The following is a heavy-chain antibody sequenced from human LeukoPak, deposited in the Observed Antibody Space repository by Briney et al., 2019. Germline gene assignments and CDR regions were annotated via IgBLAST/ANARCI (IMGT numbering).Heavy chain of an antibody. J-gene: IGHJ4*02. V-gene: IGHV3-23*01. CDR1: GFTFSSYA. CDR2: ISGSGGST. Sequence: AGGSLRLSCAASGFTFSSYAMSWVRRAPGRGLEWVSAISGSGGSTYYADSVKGRFTISRDNAKNSLYLQMNSLRAEDTAVYYCARVLEMATIQSFDYWGQGTLVTVSS. CDR3: ARVLEMATIQSFDY. D-gene: IGHD5-24*01.